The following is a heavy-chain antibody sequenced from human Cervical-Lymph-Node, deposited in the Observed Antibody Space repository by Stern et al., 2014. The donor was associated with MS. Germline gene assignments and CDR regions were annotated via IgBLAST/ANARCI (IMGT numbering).Heavy chain of an antibody. CDR3: ARDTCRGGGCYFRY. CDR2: LSNEGSKQ. Sequence: AQLVESGGGVVQPGRSLRLSCAASGFLFSSYAMHWVRQAPGKGLDWVAFLSNEGSKQFYADSVKGRFTISRDNSNNTLYLQMNSLRPEDTAVYYCARDTCRGGGCYFRYWGQGILITVSS. CDR1: GFLFSSYA. V-gene: IGHV3-30-3*01. J-gene: IGHJ4*02. D-gene: IGHD2-15*01.